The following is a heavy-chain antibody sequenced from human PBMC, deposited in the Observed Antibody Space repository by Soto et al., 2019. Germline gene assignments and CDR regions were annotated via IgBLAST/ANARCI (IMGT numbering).Heavy chain of an antibody. CDR2: IYYTGST. Sequence: QVQLQESGPGLVKPSETLSLTCTVSGGSVSSGSYCWSWIRQPPGKGLEWIGYIYYTGSTNYNPSLKRRVTISVDTSKTQFSLKLSSVTAADTAVYYCARDPGITARPDAFDIWGQGTMVTVSS. J-gene: IGHJ3*02. V-gene: IGHV4-61*01. CDR3: ARDPGITARPDAFDI. D-gene: IGHD6-6*01. CDR1: GGSVSSGSYC.